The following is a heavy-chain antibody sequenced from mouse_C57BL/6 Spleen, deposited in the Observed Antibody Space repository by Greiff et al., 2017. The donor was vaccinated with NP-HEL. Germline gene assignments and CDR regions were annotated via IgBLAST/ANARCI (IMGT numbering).Heavy chain of an antibody. Sequence: QVQLKESGPGLVQPSQSLSITCPVSGFSLTSYGVHWVRQSPGKGLEWLGVIWSGGSTDYTAAFISRLSISKDNSKSQVFFKMNSLQADDTAIYYCARELYPMDYWGQGTSVTVSS. CDR1: GFSLTSYG. CDR2: IWSGGST. J-gene: IGHJ4*01. V-gene: IGHV2-2*01. CDR3: ARELYPMDY. D-gene: IGHD2-12*01.